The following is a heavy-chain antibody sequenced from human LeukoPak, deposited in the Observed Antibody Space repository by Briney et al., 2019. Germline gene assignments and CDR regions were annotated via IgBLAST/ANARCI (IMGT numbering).Heavy chain of an antibody. CDR1: GYTFTSYG. Sequence: ASVKVSCKASGYTFTSYGISWVQQAPGQGLEWMGWISAYNGNTNYAQKLQGRVTMTTDTSTSTAYMELRSLRSDDTAVYYCARDGDYVWGSYRDRYYFDYWGQGTLVTVSS. J-gene: IGHJ4*02. D-gene: IGHD3-16*02. CDR3: ARDGDYVWGSYRDRYYFDY. V-gene: IGHV1-18*01. CDR2: ISAYNGNT.